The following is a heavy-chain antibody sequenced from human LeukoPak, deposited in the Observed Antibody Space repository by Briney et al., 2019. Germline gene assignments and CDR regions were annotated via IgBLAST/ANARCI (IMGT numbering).Heavy chain of an antibody. Sequence: GGSLRLSCAASGFTFSSYSMNWVRQAPGKGLEWIPYITSSSSSIHYADSVKGRFTVSRDNAKNSVYLQMNSLRDEDTAVYYCARRDYGSGSVDYWGQGTLVTVSS. CDR3: ARRDYGSGSVDY. J-gene: IGHJ4*02. CDR1: GFTFSSYS. V-gene: IGHV3-48*02. CDR2: ITSSSSSI. D-gene: IGHD3-10*01.